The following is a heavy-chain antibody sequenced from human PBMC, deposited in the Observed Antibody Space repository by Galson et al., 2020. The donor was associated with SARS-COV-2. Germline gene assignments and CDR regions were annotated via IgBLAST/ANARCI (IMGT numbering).Heavy chain of an antibody. CDR1: GFSHSTSGMR. CDR3: ARAYYDILTGYYSGVDY. CDR2: IDWVDDK. V-gene: IGHV2-70*04. Sequence: SGPTTVNPTQTLTLTCTFSGFSHSTSGMRVSWIRQPPAKSLDWLERIDWVDDKFYSTSLKTRLTISKDTSKNQVVLTMTNMDPVDTATYYCARAYYDILTGYYSGVDYWGQGTLVTVSS. J-gene: IGHJ4*02. D-gene: IGHD3-9*01.